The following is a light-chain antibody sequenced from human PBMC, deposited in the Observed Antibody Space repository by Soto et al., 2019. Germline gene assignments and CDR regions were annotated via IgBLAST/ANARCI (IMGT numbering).Light chain of an antibody. CDR2: GGA. Sequence: EIVLTQSPGTLSLSPGENATLSCRASQNIGSSYLAWYQQRTGQAPRLLIYGGANRATGIPDRFGATGSETDFTLAISRLEPEDFAVYYCQQYRTPSQTFGQGTKVDIK. CDR1: QNIGSSY. CDR3: QQYRTPSQT. V-gene: IGKV3-20*01. J-gene: IGKJ1*01.